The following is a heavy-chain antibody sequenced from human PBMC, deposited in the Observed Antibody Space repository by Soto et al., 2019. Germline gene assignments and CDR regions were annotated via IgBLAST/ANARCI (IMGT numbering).Heavy chain of an antibody. D-gene: IGHD2-2*02. CDR2: VNPKSGNT. Sequence: QVQLVQSGAEVKKPGASVKVSCKASGYSFSTYDINWVRQAAGQGLEWMGWVNPKSGNTDYAHRFRGRVTMTSNTSISTAYIELSALTPEDTAVYYCARPYCDSTSCYTDWFDPWGQGTLVTVSS. CDR3: ARPYCDSTSCYTDWFDP. V-gene: IGHV1-8*01. J-gene: IGHJ5*02. CDR1: GYSFSTYD.